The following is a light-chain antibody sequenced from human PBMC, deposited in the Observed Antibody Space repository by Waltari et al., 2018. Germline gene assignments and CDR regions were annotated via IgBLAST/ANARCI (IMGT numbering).Light chain of an antibody. CDR3: YSYAGSSTHVV. V-gene: IGLV2-23*02. Sequence: QSALTQPASVSGSPGQSITISCTGTSSDVGSYNLVSWYQQHPGKAPKPMIYEVSQRPSGVSNRFSGSKSGNTASLTISGLQAEDEADYYCYSYAGSSTHVVFGGGTKLTVL. CDR1: SSDVGSYNL. J-gene: IGLJ2*01. CDR2: EVS.